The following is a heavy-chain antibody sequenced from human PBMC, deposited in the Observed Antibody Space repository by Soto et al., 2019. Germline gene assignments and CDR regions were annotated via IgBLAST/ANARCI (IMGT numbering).Heavy chain of an antibody. CDR3: AREGLDYYDSSGPSGV. Sequence: AGGSLRLSCAASGFTFRSYAMHWVRQAPGKGLEWVALISYDGSFKYYADSVRGRFTISRDNSKNTLYLQMNSLRAEDTAIYYCAREGLDYYDSSGPSGVWGQGTTVTVSS. CDR2: ISYDGSFK. D-gene: IGHD3-22*01. CDR1: GFTFRSYA. J-gene: IGHJ6*02. V-gene: IGHV3-30-3*01.